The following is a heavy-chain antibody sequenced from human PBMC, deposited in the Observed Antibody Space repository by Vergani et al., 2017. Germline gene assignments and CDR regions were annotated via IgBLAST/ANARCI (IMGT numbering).Heavy chain of an antibody. J-gene: IGHJ4*02. CDR2: ISSSSSTI. CDR1: GFTFSSYS. CDR3: AKVHLNYCSSTSCPLGY. Sequence: EVQLVESGGGLVQPGRSLRLSCAASGFTFSSYSMNWVRQAPGKGLDWGSYISSSSSTIYYADSVKGRFTISRDNAKNSLYLQMNSLRAEDTAVYYCAKVHLNYCSSTSCPLGYWGQGTLVTVSS. V-gene: IGHV3-48*01. D-gene: IGHD2-2*01.